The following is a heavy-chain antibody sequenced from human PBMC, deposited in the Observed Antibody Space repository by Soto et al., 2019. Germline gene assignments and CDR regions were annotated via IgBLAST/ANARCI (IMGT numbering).Heavy chain of an antibody. D-gene: IGHD3-10*02. Sequence: QVQLVQSGAEVKKPGASVKVSCKASGYTFTSYDINWVRQATGQGLEWMGWMNPNSGNTGYAQKFQGRVTMTRNNSISTGYMELSSLRSEDTAVYYCARRDHYVRYAFDYWGQGTLVTVSS. CDR2: MNPNSGNT. J-gene: IGHJ4*02. CDR3: ARRDHYVRYAFDY. CDR1: GYTFTSYD. V-gene: IGHV1-8*01.